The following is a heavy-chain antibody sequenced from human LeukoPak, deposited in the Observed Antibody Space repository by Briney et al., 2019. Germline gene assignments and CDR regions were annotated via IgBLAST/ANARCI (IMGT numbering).Heavy chain of an antibody. Sequence: SETLSLTCAVYGGSFSGYYWSWIRQHPGKGLEWIGYIYYSGSTYYNPSLKSRVTISVDTSKNQFSLKLSSVTAADTAVYYCASIEIYGGNAEWGQGTLVTVSS. CDR1: GGSFSGYY. CDR2: IYYSGST. V-gene: IGHV4-31*11. J-gene: IGHJ4*02. CDR3: ASIEIYGGNAE. D-gene: IGHD4-23*01.